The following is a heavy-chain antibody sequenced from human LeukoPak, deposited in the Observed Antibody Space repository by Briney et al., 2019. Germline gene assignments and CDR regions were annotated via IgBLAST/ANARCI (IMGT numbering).Heavy chain of an antibody. D-gene: IGHD3-10*01. CDR2: IKQDGSEK. V-gene: IGHV3-7*03. CDR1: GFTFSSYG. J-gene: IGHJ4*02. CDR3: AKDNAYYYGSGSYDY. Sequence: GGSLRLSCAASGFTFSSYGMSWVRQAPGKGLEWVANIKQDGSEKYYVDSVKGRFTISRDNAKNSLYLQMNSLRAEDTALYYCAKDNAYYYGSGSYDYWGQGTLVTVSS.